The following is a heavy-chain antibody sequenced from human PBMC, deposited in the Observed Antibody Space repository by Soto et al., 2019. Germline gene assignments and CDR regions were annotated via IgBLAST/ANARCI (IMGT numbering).Heavy chain of an antibody. J-gene: IGHJ6*02. CDR3: ARDPIAVAGTRYGMDV. CDR1: GDSVSSNSAA. V-gene: IGHV6-1*01. CDR2: TYYRSKWYN. Sequence: SQTLSLTCAISGDSVSSNSAAWNWIRQSPSRGLEWLGRTYYRSKWYNGYAVSVKSRITINPDTSKNQFSLQLNSVTPEDTAVYYYARDPIAVAGTRYGMDVWGQGTTVTVSS. D-gene: IGHD6-19*01.